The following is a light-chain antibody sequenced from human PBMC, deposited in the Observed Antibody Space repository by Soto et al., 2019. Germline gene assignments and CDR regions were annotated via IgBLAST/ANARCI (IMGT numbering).Light chain of an antibody. J-gene: IGLJ1*01. V-gene: IGLV2-14*03. CDR1: SSDIGTYNY. CDR3: TSYTDSITLEV. Sequence: QSALTQPASVSGSPGQSITISCTATSSDIGTYNYVSWYQQFPGKAPKLLIYEVSHRPSGVSNRFSGSKSGNTASLTISGLQAEDEADYYCTSYTDSITLEVFGTGTKVTVL. CDR2: EVS.